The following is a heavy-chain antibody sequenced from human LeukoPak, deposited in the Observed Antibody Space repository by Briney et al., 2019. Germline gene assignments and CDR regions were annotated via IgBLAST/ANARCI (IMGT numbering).Heavy chain of an antibody. V-gene: IGHV3-66*01. CDR1: GFTVSSNY. CDR2: IYSGGST. D-gene: IGHD6-13*01. J-gene: IGHJ4*02. CDR3: ARMGYSSSWYDYFDY. Sequence: GGSLRLSCAASGFTVSSNYMSWVRQAPGKGLEWVSVIYSGGSTYYADSVKGRFTISRDNSKNTLYLQMNSLRAEDTAVYYCARMGYSSSWYDYFDYWGQGTLVTVSS.